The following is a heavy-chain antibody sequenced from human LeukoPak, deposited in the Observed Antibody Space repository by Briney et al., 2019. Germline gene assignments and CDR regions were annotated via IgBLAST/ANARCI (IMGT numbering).Heavy chain of an antibody. D-gene: IGHD2-15*01. CDR2: VDGGGGGT. CDR1: GFTLSSYA. Sequence: PGGSLRLSCAASGFTLSSYAMTWVRQAPGRGLEWVSSVDGGGGGTDYADFVQGRFTASRDNTKNTWSLEMNSLRAEDTAVYYCVVGGSPGYWGQGTLVTVSS. V-gene: IGHV3-23*01. J-gene: IGHJ4*02. CDR3: VVGGSPGY.